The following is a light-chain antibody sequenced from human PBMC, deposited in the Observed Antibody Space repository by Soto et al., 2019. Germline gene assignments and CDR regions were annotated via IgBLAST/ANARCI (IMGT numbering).Light chain of an antibody. CDR1: SGDIGDYNY. V-gene: IGLV2-14*01. CDR3: CSYTRSGTLI. Sequence: QSVLTKPASVSGFPGQSITISCVGTSGDIGDYNYVSWYQQHPGKVPKVIIYDVSNRPSGVSYRFSGTKSGNTASLTVSGLQAEDEADYYCCSYTRSGTLIFGTGTKVTVL. J-gene: IGLJ1*01. CDR2: DVS.